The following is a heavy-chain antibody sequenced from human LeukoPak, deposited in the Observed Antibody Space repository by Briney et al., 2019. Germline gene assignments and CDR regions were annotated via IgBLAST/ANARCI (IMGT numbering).Heavy chain of an antibody. CDR3: ARDEYYDSSGYSDY. CDR2: ISSGGTYK. V-gene: IGHV3-21*01. Sequence: GGSLRLSCAASGFTFSDYTMNWVRQAPGKGLEWVSSISSGGTYKYYADSVKGRFTISRDNAQNSLYLQMNSLRAEDTAVYYCARDEYYDSSGYSDYWGQGTLVTVSS. D-gene: IGHD3-22*01. J-gene: IGHJ4*02. CDR1: GFTFSDYT.